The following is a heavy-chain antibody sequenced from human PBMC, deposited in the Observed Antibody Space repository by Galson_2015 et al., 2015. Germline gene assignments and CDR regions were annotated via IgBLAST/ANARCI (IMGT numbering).Heavy chain of an antibody. D-gene: IGHD3-22*01. CDR2: ISYDGSNK. J-gene: IGHJ4*02. CDR3: ARDPFYDSSGFDY. V-gene: IGHV3-30*03. Sequence: SLRLSCAASGFTFSSYGMHWVRQAPGKGLEWVAVISYDGSNKHYADSVKGRFTISRDNSKNTLYLQMNSLRAEDTAVYYCARDPFYDSSGFDYWGQGTLVTVSS. CDR1: GFTFSSYG.